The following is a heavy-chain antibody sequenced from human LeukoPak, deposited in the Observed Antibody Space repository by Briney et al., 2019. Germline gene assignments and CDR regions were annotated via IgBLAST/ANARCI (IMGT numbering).Heavy chain of an antibody. CDR2: IGSTGTTK. CDR1: VFDFRSYE. J-gene: IGHJ4*03. D-gene: IGHD2/OR15-2a*01. CDR3: ARDGDFRYFDF. Sequence: PGGSLRLSCAASVFDFRSYEMNWVRQAPGKGLEWVSYIGSTGTTKYYADSVKGRFTISRDNAKNSMFLQLRSLRAEDTVVYYCARDGDFRYFDFWGQGTLVTVSS. V-gene: IGHV3-48*03.